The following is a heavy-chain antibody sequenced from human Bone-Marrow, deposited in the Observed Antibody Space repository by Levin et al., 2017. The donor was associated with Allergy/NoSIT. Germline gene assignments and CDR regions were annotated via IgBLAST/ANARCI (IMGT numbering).Heavy chain of an antibody. CDR3: AKEDYGDYVLDY. CDR2: ISYDGSNK. J-gene: IGHJ4*02. D-gene: IGHD4-17*01. CDR1: GFNLSSCG. Sequence: GGSLRLSCAASGFNLSSCGMHWVRQAPGKGLEWVAVISYDGSNKYYVDSVKGRFTISRDNSKNTLFLQMNSLRAEDTAVYYCAKEDYGDYVLDYWGQGTLLTVDS. V-gene: IGHV3-30*18.